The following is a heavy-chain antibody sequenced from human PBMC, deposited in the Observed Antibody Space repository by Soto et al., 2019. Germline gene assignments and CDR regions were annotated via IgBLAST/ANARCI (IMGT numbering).Heavy chain of an antibody. V-gene: IGHV3-64D*06. Sequence: GGSLRLSCSASGFALSSYAMHWVRQAPGKGLEYVSSISSNGISTYYADSVKGRFTISRDNSQNTLYIQMNSLRPDDTALYYCVKDEGFCTGGNCYSVARGGFDLWGQGTMVTVSS. CDR1: GFALSSYA. CDR2: ISSNGIST. D-gene: IGHD2-15*01. CDR3: VKDEGFCTGGNCYSVARGGFDL. J-gene: IGHJ3*01.